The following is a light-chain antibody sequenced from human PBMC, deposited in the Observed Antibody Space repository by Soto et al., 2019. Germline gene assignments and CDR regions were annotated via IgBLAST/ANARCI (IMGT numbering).Light chain of an antibody. J-gene: IGKJ1*01. Sequence: DIQMTQSPSALSASVGDRATITCRASQSISSWLAWYQQKPGKAPKLLIYKASTLKSGVPSRFSGSGSGTEFTLTISSLQPDDFATYYCQHYNSYPEAFGQGTKVDIK. V-gene: IGKV1-5*03. CDR2: KAS. CDR3: QHYNSYPEA. CDR1: QSISSW.